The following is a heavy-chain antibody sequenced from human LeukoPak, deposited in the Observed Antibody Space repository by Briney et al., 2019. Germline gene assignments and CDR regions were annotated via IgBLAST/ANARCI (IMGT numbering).Heavy chain of an antibody. CDR3: ARSYDILTGYLNWFDP. D-gene: IGHD3-9*01. CDR2: IYPGDSDT. Sequence: GESLKISCKGSGYSFTSYWIGWVRQMPGKGLEWMGIIYPGDSDTRYSPSFQGQVTISADKSISAAYLQWSSLKASDTATYYCARSYDILTGYLNWFDPWGQGTLVTVSS. J-gene: IGHJ5*02. CDR1: GYSFTSYW. V-gene: IGHV5-51*01.